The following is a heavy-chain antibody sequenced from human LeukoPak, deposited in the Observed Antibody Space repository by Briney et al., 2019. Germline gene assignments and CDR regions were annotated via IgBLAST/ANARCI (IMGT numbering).Heavy chain of an antibody. V-gene: IGHV3-21*01. J-gene: IGHJ6*03. CDR3: ARVAQGATTENYFYYYMDV. CDR2: LTSRSSHI. CDR1: GFAFNSYT. Sequence: PGGSLRLSCEASGFAFNSYTITWVRQAPGKGLESVSSLTSRSSHIYIADSVKGRFTISRDNAKNSLFLQMSSLRVEDTAVYYCARVAQGATTENYFYYYMDVWGKGTTVTVSS. D-gene: IGHD4-11*01.